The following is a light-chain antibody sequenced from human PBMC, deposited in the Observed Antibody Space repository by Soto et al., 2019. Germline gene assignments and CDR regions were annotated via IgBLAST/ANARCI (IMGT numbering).Light chain of an antibody. CDR2: EDE. CDR3: QSYNSCDHLCV. J-gene: IGLJ3*02. Sequence: NFMLTQPQSVSQSPGQTVTFSCTRSSGNIASNYVQWYQQRPASSPTNVIYEDERRPPWIPDRFCGSIDSSSNSASLTISGLRTEDEAKYYCQSYNSCDHLCVFGGGTKLTVL. CDR1: SGNIASNY. V-gene: IGLV6-57*01.